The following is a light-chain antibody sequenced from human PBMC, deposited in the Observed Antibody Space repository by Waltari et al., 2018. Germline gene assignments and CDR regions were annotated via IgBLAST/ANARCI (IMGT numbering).Light chain of an antibody. V-gene: IGLV2-11*01. CDR3: CSYVGSNIYWV. CDR1: ISDVGGYNY. CDR2: DIK. J-gene: IGLJ3*02. Sequence: QSALTQPRSVSGSPGQSVTISCTGTISDVGGYNYVSWYQQHPDKAPKLIIYDIKKRPSGVPDRFSGSKSGNTASLTISGLQAEDEAGYYCCSYVGSNIYWVFGGGTKLTVL.